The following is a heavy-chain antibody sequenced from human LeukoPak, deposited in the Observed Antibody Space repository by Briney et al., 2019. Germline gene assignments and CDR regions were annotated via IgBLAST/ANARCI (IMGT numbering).Heavy chain of an antibody. D-gene: IGHD3-3*01. CDR3: ASGYYDFWSGYSTPPFDY. Sequence: ASVKVSCKASGGTFSSYAISWVRQAPGQGLEWMGGIIPIFGTANYAQKFQGRVTITADESTSTAHMELSSLRSEDTAVYYCASGYYDFWSGYSTPPFDYWGQGTLVTVSS. CDR2: IIPIFGTA. CDR1: GGTFSSYA. V-gene: IGHV1-69*13. J-gene: IGHJ4*02.